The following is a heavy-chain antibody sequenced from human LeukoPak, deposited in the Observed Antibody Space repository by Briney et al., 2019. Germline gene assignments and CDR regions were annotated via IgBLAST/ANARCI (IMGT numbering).Heavy chain of an antibody. D-gene: IGHD4-17*01. J-gene: IGHJ4*02. V-gene: IGHV3-23*01. CDR1: GFTVSSNY. Sequence: GGSLRLSCAASGFTVSSNYMSWVRQAPGKGLEWVSAISGSGGSTYYADSVKGRFTISRDNSKNTLYLQMNSLRAEDTAVYYCAKGARYGDYVRYWGQGTLVTVSS. CDR3: AKGARYGDYVRY. CDR2: ISGSGGST.